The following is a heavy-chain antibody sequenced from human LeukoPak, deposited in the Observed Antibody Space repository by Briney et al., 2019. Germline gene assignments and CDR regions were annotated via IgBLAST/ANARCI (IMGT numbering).Heavy chain of an antibody. CDR2: IHYTGIT. D-gene: IGHD6-25*01. J-gene: IGHJ3*02. V-gene: IGHV4-59*01. Sequence: SETPSLTSILPGGSLNNYYWSWIPQPPGKRLKWIAYIHYTGITNYNPFLKSRVTISLDTSKSQFSLKLNSVTAADTAFYYCARILEGSGATFDIWGQGTMVTVSS. CDR1: GGSLNNYY. CDR3: ARILEGSGATFDI.